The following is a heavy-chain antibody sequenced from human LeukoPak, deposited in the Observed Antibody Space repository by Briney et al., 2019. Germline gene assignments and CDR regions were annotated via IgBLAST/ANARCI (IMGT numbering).Heavy chain of an antibody. J-gene: IGHJ6*02. Sequence: GASVKVPCKASGYTFTSYDINWVRQATGQGLEWMGWMNPNSGNTGYAQKFQGRVTMTRNTSISTAYMELSSLRSEDTAVYYCARGRWELLGMDVWGQGTTVTVSS. CDR1: GYTFTSYD. CDR3: ARGRWELLGMDV. V-gene: IGHV1-8*01. CDR2: MNPNSGNT. D-gene: IGHD1-26*01.